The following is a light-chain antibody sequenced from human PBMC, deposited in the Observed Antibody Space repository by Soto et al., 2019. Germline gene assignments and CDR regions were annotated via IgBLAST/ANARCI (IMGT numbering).Light chain of an antibody. CDR3: QQNNKWPPVT. Sequence: VITQSPATVSVSPGEGVTLSGRASQTISNALAWYQQKPGQAPRLLIYGASTRATGVPARSSGGGSGTEFTLTISSLQSEDFAFYYCQQNNKWPPVTFGGGTKVEIK. CDR2: GAS. CDR1: QTISNA. J-gene: IGKJ4*01. V-gene: IGKV3-15*01.